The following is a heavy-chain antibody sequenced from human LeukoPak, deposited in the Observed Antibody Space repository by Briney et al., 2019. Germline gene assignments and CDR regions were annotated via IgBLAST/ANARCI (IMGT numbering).Heavy chain of an antibody. CDR3: ARAYYGLGSYYDY. D-gene: IGHD3-10*01. V-gene: IGHV3-21*01. Sequence: GGSLRLSCAASGFTFSSYSMNWVRQAPGKGLEWVSSISDSSSFIYYADSVKGRFTISRDSAKNSLYLQMNSLRDEDTAVYYCARAYYGLGSYYDYWGQGTLVTVSS. CDR1: GFTFSSYS. J-gene: IGHJ4*02. CDR2: ISDSSSFI.